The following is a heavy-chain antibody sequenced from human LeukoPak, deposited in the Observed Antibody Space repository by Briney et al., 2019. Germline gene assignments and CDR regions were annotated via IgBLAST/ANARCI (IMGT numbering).Heavy chain of an antibody. V-gene: IGHV1-24*01. CDR1: GGTFSSYA. D-gene: IGHD3-10*01. J-gene: IGHJ4*02. CDR2: FDPEDGET. CDR3: ATLSEQLWSNFDY. Sequence: ASVKVSCKASGGTFSSYAISWVRQAPGKGLEWMGGFDPEDGETIYAQKFQGRVTMTEDTSTDTAYMELSSLRSEGTAVYYCATLSEQLWSNFDYWGQGTLVTVSS.